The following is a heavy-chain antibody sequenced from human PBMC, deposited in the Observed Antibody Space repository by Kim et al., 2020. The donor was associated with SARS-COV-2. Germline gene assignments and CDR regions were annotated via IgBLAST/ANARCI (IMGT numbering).Heavy chain of an antibody. CDR1: GGSISSYY. D-gene: IGHD1-26*01. J-gene: IGHJ6*02. V-gene: IGHV4-59*13. CDR3: ARDRFRDGSYYYYGMDV. Sequence: SETLSLTCTVSGGSISSYYWSWIRQPPGKGLEWIGYIYYSGSTNYNPSLKSRVTISVDTSKNQFSLKLSSVTAADTAVYYCARDRFRDGSYYYYGMDVWGQGTTVTVSS. CDR2: IYYSGST.